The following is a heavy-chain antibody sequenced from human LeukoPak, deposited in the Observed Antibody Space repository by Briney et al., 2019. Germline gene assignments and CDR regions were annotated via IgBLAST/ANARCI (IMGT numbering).Heavy chain of an antibody. CDR3: ARSLVYCGSDCYFAPDQNWFDP. Sequence: ASVKVSCKTSGYIFTGYYMHWVRQAPGRGLEWMGWINPDSGGTNYAQQFQGRVTMTRDTSISTAYMELSSLRSYDTAVYYCARSLVYCGSDCYFAPDQNWFDPWGQGTLVTVSS. D-gene: IGHD2-21*02. CDR2: INPDSGGT. V-gene: IGHV1-2*02. J-gene: IGHJ5*02. CDR1: GYIFTGYY.